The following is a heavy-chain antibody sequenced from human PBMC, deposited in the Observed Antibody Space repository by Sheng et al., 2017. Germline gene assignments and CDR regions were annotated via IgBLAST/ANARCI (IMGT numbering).Heavy chain of an antibody. CDR1: GFSLSTSGVG. D-gene: IGHD3-10*01. CDR3: AHRRRGSGSYYKGEYYFDY. V-gene: IGHV2-5*02. CDR2: IYWDDDK. J-gene: IGHJ4*02. Sequence: QITLKESGPTLVKPTQTLTLTCTFSGFSLSTSGVGVGWIRQPPGKALEWLALIYWDDDKRYSPSLKSRLTITKDTSKNQVVLTMTNMDPVDTATYYCAHRRRGSGSYYKGEYYFDYWGRGNPGHRLL.